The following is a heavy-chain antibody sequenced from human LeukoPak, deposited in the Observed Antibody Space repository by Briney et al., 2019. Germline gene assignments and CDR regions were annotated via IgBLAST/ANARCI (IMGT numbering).Heavy chain of an antibody. CDR2: ISHSGSTI. V-gene: IGHV3-11*01. CDR1: GYMFSDYY. J-gene: IGHJ4*02. D-gene: IGHD2-15*01. CDR3: AKSRSPYCSGGSCYNDY. Sequence: GGSLGLSCAASGYMFSDYYMSWIRRAPEKGLEWLSYISHSGSTIYYADSVKGRFTISRDNSKNTLYLQMNSLRAEDTAVYYCAKSRSPYCSGGSCYNDYWGQGTLVTVSS.